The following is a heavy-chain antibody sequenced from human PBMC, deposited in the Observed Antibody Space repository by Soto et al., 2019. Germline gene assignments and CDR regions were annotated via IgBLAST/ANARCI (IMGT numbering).Heavy chain of an antibody. CDR1: GGTFSSYT. Sequence: ASVKVSCKASGGTFSSYTISWVRQAPGQGLEWMGRIIPILGIANYAQKFQGRVTITADKSTSTAYMELSSLRSEDTAVYYCNYYGSGSYSRTFQNDAFDIWGQGTMVTVSS. CDR2: IIPILGIA. D-gene: IGHD3-10*01. J-gene: IGHJ3*02. V-gene: IGHV1-69*02. CDR3: NYYGSGSYSRTFQNDAFDI.